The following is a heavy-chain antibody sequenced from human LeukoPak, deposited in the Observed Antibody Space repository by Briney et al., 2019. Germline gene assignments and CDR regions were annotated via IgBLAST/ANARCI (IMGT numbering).Heavy chain of an antibody. J-gene: IGHJ4*02. CDR3: LNSGLYHFDN. V-gene: IGHV3-30*14. CDR2: ISDDGSRQ. Sequence: PGGSLRLSCAATGFTFSNYAIHWGRQAPGKGLEWVAFISDDGSRQHYADSVKGRFTISRDNSKNTLYLQMNSLRAEDTAVYYCLNSGLYHFDNWGQGTLVTVSS. CDR1: GFTFSNYA. D-gene: IGHD1-26*01.